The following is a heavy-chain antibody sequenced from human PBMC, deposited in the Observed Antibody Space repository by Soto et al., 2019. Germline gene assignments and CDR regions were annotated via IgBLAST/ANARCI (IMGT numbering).Heavy chain of an antibody. CDR3: ARMGILHGMDV. D-gene: IGHD2-15*01. J-gene: IGHJ6*02. CDR1: GFTFSSYA. CDR2: ISYDGSNK. Sequence: QVQVVESGGGVVQPGRSLRLSCAASGFTFSSYAMHWVRQAPGKGLEWVALISYDGSNKYYADSVKGRFAISRDNSKNTVYLQMNSLRAEDTAVYYCARMGILHGMDVWGQGTTVTVTS. V-gene: IGHV3-30*09.